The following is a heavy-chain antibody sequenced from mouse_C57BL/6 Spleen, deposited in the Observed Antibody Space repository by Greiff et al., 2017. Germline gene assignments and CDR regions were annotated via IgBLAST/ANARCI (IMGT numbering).Heavy chain of an antibody. CDR3: ARGFITTVVATENWYFDV. CDR1: GYTFTSYG. J-gene: IGHJ1*03. D-gene: IGHD1-1*01. Sequence: QVQLKESGAELARPGASVKLSCKASGYTFTSYGISWVKQRTGQGLEWIGEIYPRSGNTYYNEKFKGKATLTADKSSSTAYMELRSLTSEDSAVYFCARGFITTVVATENWYFDVWGTGTTVTVTS. CDR2: IYPRSGNT. V-gene: IGHV1-81*01.